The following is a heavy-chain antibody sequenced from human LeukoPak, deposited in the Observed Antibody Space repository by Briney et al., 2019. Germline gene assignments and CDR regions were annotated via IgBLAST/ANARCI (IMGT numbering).Heavy chain of an antibody. CDR3: AKDHQVVPAARGHYYGVDV. D-gene: IGHD2-2*01. CDR2: ISYDGSDK. J-gene: IGHJ6*02. Sequence: GGSLRLSCAASGFTFSSYGMYWVRQAPGKGLEWVAVISYDGSDKYYADSVKGRFTISRDNSKNTLYLQMNSLRAEDTAVYYCAKDHQVVPAARGHYYGVDVWGQGTTVTVSS. CDR1: GFTFSSYG. V-gene: IGHV3-30*18.